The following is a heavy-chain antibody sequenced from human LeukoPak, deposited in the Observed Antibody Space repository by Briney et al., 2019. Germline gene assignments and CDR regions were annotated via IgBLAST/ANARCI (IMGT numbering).Heavy chain of an antibody. CDR2: ISGSGGST. J-gene: IGHJ4*02. CDR1: GFTFSSYA. Sequence: PGGSLRLSCAASGFTFSSYAMSWVRQAPGKGLEWVSAISGSGGSTYYADSVKGRFTISRDNSKNTLYLQMNSLRAEDTAVYYCAKIQDIVVVVAASFDYWGQGTLATVSS. V-gene: IGHV3-23*01. CDR3: AKIQDIVVVVAASFDY. D-gene: IGHD2-15*01.